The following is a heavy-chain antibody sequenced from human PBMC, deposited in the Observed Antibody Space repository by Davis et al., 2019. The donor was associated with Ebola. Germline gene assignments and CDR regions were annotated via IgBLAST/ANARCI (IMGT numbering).Heavy chain of an antibody. J-gene: IGHJ3*02. D-gene: IGHD5-24*01. V-gene: IGHV1-46*01. Sequence: AASVKVSCKASGYTFLSYYMHWVRQAPGQGLEWMGIINPSGGSTSYAQKFQGRVTMTRDTSTSTVYMELSSRRSEDTAVYYCASEGRGGYNYYAFDIWGQGTMVTVSS. CDR1: GYTFLSYY. CDR2: INPSGGST. CDR3: ASEGRGGYNYYAFDI.